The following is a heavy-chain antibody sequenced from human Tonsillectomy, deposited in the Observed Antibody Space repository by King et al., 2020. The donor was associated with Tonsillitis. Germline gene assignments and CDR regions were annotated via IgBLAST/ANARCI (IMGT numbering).Heavy chain of an antibody. CDR1: GFTFSSYG. CDR3: AKDVSSGWYYYYGMDG. J-gene: IGHJ6*02. D-gene: IGHD6-19*01. Sequence: VQLVESGGGVVQPGRSLRLSCAASGFTFSSYGMHWVRQAPGKGLEWVAVISYDGSNKYYADSVKGRFTISRDNSKNTLYLQMNSLRAEDTAVYYCAKDVSSGWYYYYGMDGWGQGTTVTVSS. CDR2: ISYDGSNK. V-gene: IGHV3-30*18.